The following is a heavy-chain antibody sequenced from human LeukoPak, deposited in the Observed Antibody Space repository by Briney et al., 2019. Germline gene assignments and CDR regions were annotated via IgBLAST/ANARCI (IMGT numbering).Heavy chain of an antibody. CDR1: GFTFSSYA. V-gene: IGHV3-23*01. Sequence: PGGSLRLSCAASGFTFSSYAMSWVRQAPGKGLEWVSAISGSGGSTYYADSVKGRFTISRDNSKNTLYLQMNSLRAEDTAVYYCAKDRTAHAIIDIPIVVVPAVALDYWGQGTLVTVSS. CDR3: AKDRTAHAIIDIPIVVVPAVALDY. CDR2: ISGSGGST. D-gene: IGHD2-2*01. J-gene: IGHJ4*02.